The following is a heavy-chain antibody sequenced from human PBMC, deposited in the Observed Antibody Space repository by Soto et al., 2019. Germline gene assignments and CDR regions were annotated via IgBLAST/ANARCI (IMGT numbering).Heavy chain of an antibody. J-gene: IGHJ5*02. D-gene: IGHD1-7*01. CDR1: GASITSVGYS. CDR2: VYHSGTT. Sequence: QVQLQESGPGLVKPSQTLSLTCTVSGASITSVGYSWTWIRQHPGKGLEWIGYVYHSGTTYYNPSLKSRATISVDTSKNKFYLRLAAVTAADTAIYSCAREGAGTTRGWFDPWGQGTLVTVSS. CDR3: AREGAGTTRGWFDP. V-gene: IGHV4-31*03.